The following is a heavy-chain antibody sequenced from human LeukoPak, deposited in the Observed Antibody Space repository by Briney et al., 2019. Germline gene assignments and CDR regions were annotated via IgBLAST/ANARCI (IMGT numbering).Heavy chain of an antibody. CDR2: IYPGGSDT. CDR3: ARLVGEMALGNHFDY. CDR1: GYSFTSYW. D-gene: IGHD5-24*01. V-gene: IGHV5-51*01. Sequence: GESLKISCKGSGYSFTSYWIGWVRQMPGKGLEWMGIIYPGGSDTRYSPSFQGQVTISADKSISTAYLQWSSLKASDTAMYYCARLVGEMALGNHFDYWGQGTLVTVSS. J-gene: IGHJ4*02.